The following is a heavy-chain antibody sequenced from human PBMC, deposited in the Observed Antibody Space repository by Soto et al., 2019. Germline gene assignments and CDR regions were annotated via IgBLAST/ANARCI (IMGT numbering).Heavy chain of an antibody. D-gene: IGHD1-1*01. CDR1: GYTFTGYY. V-gene: IGHV1-2*04. Sequence: ASVKVSCKASGYTFTGYYMHWVRQAPGQGLEWMGWINPNSGGTNYAQKFQGWVTMTRDTSISTAYMELSRLRSDDTAVYYCAKGARSYGTGTTAYYGMDVWGQGTTVTVSS. CDR2: INPNSGGT. J-gene: IGHJ6*02. CDR3: AKGARSYGTGTTAYYGMDV.